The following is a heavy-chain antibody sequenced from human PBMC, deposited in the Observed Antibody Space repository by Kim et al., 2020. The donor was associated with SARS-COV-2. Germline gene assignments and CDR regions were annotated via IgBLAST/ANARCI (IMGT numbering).Heavy chain of an antibody. V-gene: IGHV3-48*01. CDR3: ERRFSGCPDY. D-gene: IGHD3-10*01. CDR1: GFTFSSYS. Sequence: GGSLRLSCAASGFTFSSYSMNWVRQAPGKGLEWVSYISSSSTIIYSAAARKGRSTTSTDKTTHSIYKQTTCQTGTQTAISYRERRFSGCPDYWSQGTL. CDR2: ISSSSTII. J-gene: IGHJ1*01.